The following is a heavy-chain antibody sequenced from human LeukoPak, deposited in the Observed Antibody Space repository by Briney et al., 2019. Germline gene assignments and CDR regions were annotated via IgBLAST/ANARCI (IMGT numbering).Heavy chain of an antibody. V-gene: IGHV3-23*01. Sequence: GGSLRLSCAASGFTFSSYAMSWVRQAPGKGLEWVSAISGSGGSTYYADSVKGRFTISRDNSKNTLYLQMNSLRAEDTAVYYCATLGYCSSTSCYGGFDYWGQGTLVTVSS. J-gene: IGHJ4*02. CDR1: GFTFSSYA. CDR2: ISGSGGST. CDR3: ATLGYCSSTSCYGGFDY. D-gene: IGHD2-2*01.